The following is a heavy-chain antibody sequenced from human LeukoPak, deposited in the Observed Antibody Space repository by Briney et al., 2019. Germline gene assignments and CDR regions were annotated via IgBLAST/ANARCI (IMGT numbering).Heavy chain of an antibody. Sequence: GGSLRLSCAASGFTFSRYSMNWVRQAPGKGLEWVSSISDDGKYIYYADSVKGRFSISRDNSKNTLYLQMNSLRAEDTAVYYCASAYYYGSGSYFHWGQGTLVTVPS. CDR3: ASAYYYGSGSYFH. CDR2: ISDDGKYI. CDR1: GFTFSRYS. J-gene: IGHJ4*02. D-gene: IGHD3-10*01. V-gene: IGHV3-21*04.